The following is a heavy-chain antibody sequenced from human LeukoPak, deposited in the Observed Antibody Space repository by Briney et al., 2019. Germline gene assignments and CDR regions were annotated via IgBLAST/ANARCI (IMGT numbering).Heavy chain of an antibody. D-gene: IGHD4-17*01. CDR3: ARGRMTTVPPGYGMDV. J-gene: IGHJ6*02. CDR1: GYTFTSYD. CDR2: MNPNSGNT. Sequence: ASVKVSCKASGYTFTSYDINWVRQATGQGLEWMGWMNPNSGNTGYAQKLQGRVTMTTDTSTSTAYMERRSLRSDDTAVYYCARGRMTTVPPGYGMDVWGQGTTVTVSS. V-gene: IGHV1-8*01.